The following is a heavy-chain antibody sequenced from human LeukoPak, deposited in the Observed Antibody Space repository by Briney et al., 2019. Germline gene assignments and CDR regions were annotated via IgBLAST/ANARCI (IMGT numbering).Heavy chain of an antibody. V-gene: IGHV3-23*01. J-gene: IGHJ4*02. CDR1: GFTSSTYA. CDR2: ISGSGGST. D-gene: IGHD3-10*01. CDR3: AKVPWDSGSYYSDY. Sequence: GGSLRLSCAASGFTSSTYAMSWVRQAPGKGLEWVSVISGSGGSTFYADSVKGRFTISRDNSKNTLYLQMNSLRAEDTAVYYCAKVPWDSGSYYSDYWGQGTLVTVSS.